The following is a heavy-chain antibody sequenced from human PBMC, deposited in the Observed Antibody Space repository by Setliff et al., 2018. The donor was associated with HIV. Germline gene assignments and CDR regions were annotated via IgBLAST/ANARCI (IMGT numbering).Heavy chain of an antibody. Sequence: PSETLSLTCTVSGGSISSSSSYWGWIRQSPGKGLEWIGSIYYSGSTYYNPSLKSRVTISVDTSKDQFYLRLTSVTAADTAVYYCATLRWLRSKHSDYWGQGILVTVSS. CDR3: ATLRWLRSKHSDY. CDR1: GGSISSSSSY. J-gene: IGHJ4*01. D-gene: IGHD5-12*01. CDR2: IYYSGST. V-gene: IGHV4-39*01.